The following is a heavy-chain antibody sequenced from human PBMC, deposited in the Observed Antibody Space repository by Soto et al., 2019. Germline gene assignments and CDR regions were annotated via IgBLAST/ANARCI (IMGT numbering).Heavy chain of an antibody. CDR3: TLVREIIDPFDY. CDR1: GFTFSSYA. CDR2: VSRSGGST. Sequence: PGGSLRLSCAASGFTFSSYAMSWVRQAPGKGLEWVSAVSRSGGSTYYADSVKGRFTISRDDSKNTLYLQMDSLRAEDTAVYYCTLVREIIDPFDYWGLETLVTFSS. J-gene: IGHJ4*02. V-gene: IGHV3-23*01. D-gene: IGHD3-10*01.